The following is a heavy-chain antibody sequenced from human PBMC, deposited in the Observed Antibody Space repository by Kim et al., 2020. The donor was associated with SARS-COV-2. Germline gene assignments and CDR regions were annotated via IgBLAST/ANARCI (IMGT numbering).Heavy chain of an antibody. CDR1: GFTFSSYS. CDR3: ARDLAQLDSRYYYYGMDV. J-gene: IGHJ6*02. V-gene: IGHV3-21*06. Sequence: GGSLRLSCAASGFTFSSYSMNWVRQAPGKGLEWVSSITSGSSFIYYADSVKGRFTISRDNGKNLLYLQMNSLRAEDTAVYYCARDLAQLDSRYYYYGMDVWGQGTTVTVSS. CDR2: ITSGSSFI. D-gene: IGHD2-2*01.